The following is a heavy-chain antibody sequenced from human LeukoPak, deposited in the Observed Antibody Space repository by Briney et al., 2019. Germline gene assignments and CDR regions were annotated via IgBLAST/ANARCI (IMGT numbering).Heavy chain of an antibody. Sequence: PSETLSLTCAVYGGSFSGYYWSWIRQPPGKGLEWIGEINHSGSTNYNPSLKSRVTISVDTSKNQFSLKLSSVTAADTAVYYCATDGKWFGERGMDYWGQGTLVTVSS. CDR2: INHSGST. J-gene: IGHJ4*02. V-gene: IGHV4-34*01. CDR3: ATDGKWFGERGMDY. CDR1: GGSFSGYY. D-gene: IGHD3-10*01.